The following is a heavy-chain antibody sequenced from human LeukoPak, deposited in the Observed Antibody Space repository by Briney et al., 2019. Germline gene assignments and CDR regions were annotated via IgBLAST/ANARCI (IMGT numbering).Heavy chain of an antibody. V-gene: IGHV3-23*01. CDR1: GFTFSSYA. D-gene: IGHD6-25*01. CDR3: ARAEIAATYNYFDY. J-gene: IGHJ4*02. CDR2: ISGSGGST. Sequence: GGSLRLSCAASGFTFSSYAMSWVRQAPGKGLEWVPAISGSGGSTYYADSVKGRFTISRDNSKNTLYLQMNSLRAEDTAVYYCARAEIAATYNYFDYWGQGTLVTVSS.